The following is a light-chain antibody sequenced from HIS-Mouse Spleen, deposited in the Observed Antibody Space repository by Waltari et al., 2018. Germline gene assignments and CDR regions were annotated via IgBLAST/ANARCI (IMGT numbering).Light chain of an antibody. V-gene: IGLV2-14*01. CDR1: SSDVGGYNY. CDR2: EVS. J-gene: IGLJ3*02. Sequence: QSALTQPASVSGSPGQSITISCTGTSSDVGGYNYVSWYQQHPGKAPKRMIYEVSNRPSGVCNRFSGSKSGNTASLTISGLQAEDEADYYCSSYTSSSTLWVFGGGTKLTVL. CDR3: SSYTSSSTLWV.